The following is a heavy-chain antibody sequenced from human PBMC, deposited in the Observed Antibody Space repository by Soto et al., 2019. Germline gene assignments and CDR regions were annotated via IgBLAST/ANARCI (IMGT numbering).Heavy chain of an antibody. Sequence: SQILSLTCAISGDSVSSNSAAWNWIRQSPSRGLEWLGRTYYRSKWYNDYAVSVKSRITINPDTSKNQFSLQLNSVTPEDTAVYYCSRDSLKGVKGYDVMSGYYYGMDVWGQGTTVTVSS. CDR2: TYYRSKWYN. V-gene: IGHV6-1*01. D-gene: IGHD5-12*01. CDR1: GDSVSSNSAA. CDR3: SRDSLKGVKGYDVMSGYYYGMDV. J-gene: IGHJ6*02.